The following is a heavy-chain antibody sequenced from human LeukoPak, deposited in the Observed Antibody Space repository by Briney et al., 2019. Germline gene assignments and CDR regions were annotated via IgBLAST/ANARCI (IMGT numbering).Heavy chain of an antibody. CDR3: ASRTGVY. CDR1: RFTLSSYW. J-gene: IGHJ4*02. V-gene: IGHV3-74*01. Sequence: GGSLRLSCAASRFTLSSYWMHWVRQAPGKGLVWVSRINTDGSSTNYADSVKGRFTISRGNAMNTLYLQMNNLRAEDTAVYYCASRTGVYWGQGTLVSVSS. D-gene: IGHD1-14*01. CDR2: INTDGSST.